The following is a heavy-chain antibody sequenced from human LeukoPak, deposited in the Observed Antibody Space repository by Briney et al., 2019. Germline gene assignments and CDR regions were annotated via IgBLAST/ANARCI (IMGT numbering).Heavy chain of an antibody. D-gene: IGHD3-22*01. CDR3: ARRANSGFDAFDI. CDR1: GGSISSYY. V-gene: IGHV4-59*01. CDR2: IYYSGST. Sequence: SETLSLTCTVSGGSISSYYWSWIRQPPGKGLEWIGYIYYSGSTNYSPSLTSRVTISVDTSKNQFSRKLSSVTAADTAVYYCARRANSGFDAFDIWGQGTMVTVSS. J-gene: IGHJ3*02.